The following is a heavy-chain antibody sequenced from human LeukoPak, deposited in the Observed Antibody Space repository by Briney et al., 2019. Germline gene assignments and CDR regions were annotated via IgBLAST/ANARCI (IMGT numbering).Heavy chain of an antibody. Sequence: PSETLSLTCSVSGGSISRYSWTWIRQPPGQGLEWIGYIFYSGSTNYNPSLKSRVAISLDTSKNQFSLNLTSVTAADTAVYYCARGGSLYYGSGSYGYWGQGTLVTVSS. CDR1: GGSISRYS. V-gene: IGHV4-59*01. CDR2: IFYSGST. D-gene: IGHD3-10*01. CDR3: ARGGSLYYGSGSYGY. J-gene: IGHJ4*02.